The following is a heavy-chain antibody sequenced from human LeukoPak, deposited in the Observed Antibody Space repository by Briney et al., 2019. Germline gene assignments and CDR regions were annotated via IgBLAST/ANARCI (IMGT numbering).Heavy chain of an antibody. CDR1: GFTFSDYW. D-gene: IGHD1-26*01. CDR3: ARVGTWELQRVFDY. Sequence: GGSLRLSCAPSGFTFSDYWMTWVRQVPGKGLEWVAHINRGGNEVHYVDSVKGRFTISRDNAKNSLYLQVDSLRVEDTAVYYCARVGTWELQRVFDYWGQGTLVTVSS. J-gene: IGHJ4*02. V-gene: IGHV3-7*01. CDR2: INRGGNEV.